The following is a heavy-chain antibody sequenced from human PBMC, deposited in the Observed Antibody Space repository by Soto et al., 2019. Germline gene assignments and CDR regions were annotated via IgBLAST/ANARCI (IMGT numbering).Heavy chain of an antibody. J-gene: IGHJ4*01. CDR3: AKEVAVAGDFDY. CDR1: VFTFINYG. CDR2: ISSDGNTK. V-gene: IGHV3-30*18. D-gene: IGHD6-19*01. Sequence: PGWSLRLSCVSSVFTFINYGIHWVRQAPGKGLEWVAVISSDGNTKYYADSVKGRFTISRDNSKNTLYLQMDSLRPEDTAVYYCAKEVAVAGDFDYWGHGTLVTVSS.